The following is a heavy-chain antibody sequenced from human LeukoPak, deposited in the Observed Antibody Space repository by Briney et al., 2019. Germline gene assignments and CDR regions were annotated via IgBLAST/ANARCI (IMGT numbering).Heavy chain of an antibody. CDR3: AREADSSGWYGDAFDI. CDR2: IYYSGST. V-gene: IGHV4-59*12. Sequence: SETLSLTCTVSGGSISNYYWSWIRQPPEKGLEWIGYIYYSGSTNYNPSLKSRLTISVDTSKNQFSLKLSSVTAADTAVYYCAREADSSGWYGDAFDIWGQGTMVTVSS. D-gene: IGHD6-19*01. CDR1: GGSISNYY. J-gene: IGHJ3*02.